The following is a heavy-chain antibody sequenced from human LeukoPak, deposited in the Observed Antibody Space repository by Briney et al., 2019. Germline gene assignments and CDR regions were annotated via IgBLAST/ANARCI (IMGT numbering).Heavy chain of an antibody. CDR1: GGTFSSYA. CDR3: ARLGPGGMATITN. CDR2: IIPIFGTA. J-gene: IGHJ4*02. V-gene: IGHV1-69*13. D-gene: IGHD5-24*01. Sequence: SVKVSCKASGGTFSSYAISWVRQAPGQGLEWMGGIIPIFGTANYAQKFQGRVTITADESTSTAYMELSSLRSEDTAVYYCARLGPGGMATITNWGQGTLITVSS.